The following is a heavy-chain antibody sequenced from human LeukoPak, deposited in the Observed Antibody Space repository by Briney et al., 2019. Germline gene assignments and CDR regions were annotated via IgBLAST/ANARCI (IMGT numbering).Heavy chain of an antibody. V-gene: IGHV3-15*01. D-gene: IGHD3-22*01. CDR2: IKSKTDGGTT. J-gene: IGHJ3*02. CDR1: GFTFRDYA. Sequence: GGSLRLSCAASGFTFRDYAMSWVRQAPGKGLEWVGRIKSKTDGGTTDYAAPVKGRFTISRDDSKNTLYLQMNSLKTEDTAVYYCTTDIDYYDSSGDAFDIWGQGTMVTVSS. CDR3: TTDIDYYDSSGDAFDI.